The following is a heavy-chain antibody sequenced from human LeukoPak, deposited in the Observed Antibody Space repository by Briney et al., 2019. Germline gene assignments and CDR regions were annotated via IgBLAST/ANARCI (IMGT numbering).Heavy chain of an antibody. CDR1: GYTFTSYY. V-gene: IGHV1-46*01. J-gene: IGHJ6*03. CDR2: INPSGGST. Sequence: ASVKVSCKASGYTFTSYYMHWVRQAPGQGLEWMGIINPSGGSTSYAQKFQGRVTMTRDMSTSTVYMELSSLRSEDTAVYYCARDITMVRGVSNYMDVWGKGTTVTISS. CDR3: ARDITMVRGVSNYMDV. D-gene: IGHD3-10*01.